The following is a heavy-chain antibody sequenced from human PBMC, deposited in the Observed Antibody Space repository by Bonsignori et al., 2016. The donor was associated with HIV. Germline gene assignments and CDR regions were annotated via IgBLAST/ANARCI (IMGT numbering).Heavy chain of an antibody. CDR2: IYDSGST. V-gene: IGHV4-59*01. CDR3: ARDQRGNWGLLAFDI. D-gene: IGHD7-27*01. J-gene: IGHJ3*02. Sequence: WIRQPPGKGLEWIGYIYDSGSTNYNPSLKSRVTISLDMSKNQFSLKLNSVTAADTAVYYCARDQRGNWGLLAFDIWGQGTTVTVSS.